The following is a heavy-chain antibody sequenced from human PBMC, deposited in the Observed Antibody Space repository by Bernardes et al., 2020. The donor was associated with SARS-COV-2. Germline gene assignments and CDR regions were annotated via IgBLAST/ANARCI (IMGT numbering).Heavy chain of an antibody. CDR2: ISYDGSNK. D-gene: IGHD1-26*01. CDR1: GFTFSSYG. CDR3: AKVGATLHLTAQFDY. Sequence: GGSLRLSCAASGFTFSSYGMHWVRQAPGKGLEWVAVISYDGSNKYYADSVKGRFTISRDNSKNTLYLQMNSLRAEDTAVYYCAKVGATLHLTAQFDYWGQGTLVTVSS. V-gene: IGHV3-30*18. J-gene: IGHJ4*02.